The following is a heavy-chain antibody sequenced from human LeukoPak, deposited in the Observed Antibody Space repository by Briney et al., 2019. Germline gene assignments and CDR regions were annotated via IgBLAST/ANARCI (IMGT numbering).Heavy chain of an antibody. D-gene: IGHD2-15*01. CDR3: AKAPTDSCAGVRCYSFDS. V-gene: IGHV3-23*01. Sequence: GGSLRLSCAASGFTFSNYAMNWVRRTPGKGLEWVSSITTRITSTYYADSVKGRFTISRDNSQNTLDLQMNGLRAEDTAIYYCAKAPTDSCAGVRCYSFDSWGQGTLVTVSS. J-gene: IGHJ4*02. CDR2: ITTRITST. CDR1: GFTFSNYA.